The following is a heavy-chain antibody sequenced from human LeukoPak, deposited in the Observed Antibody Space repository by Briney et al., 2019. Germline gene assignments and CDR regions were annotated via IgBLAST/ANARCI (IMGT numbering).Heavy chain of an antibody. CDR3: ASLFCSGGSCYGLGLDY. Sequence: ASVKVSCKASGYTFTSYYMHWVRQAPGQGLEWMGIINPSGGSTSYAQKFQGRVTITTDESTSTAYMELSSLRSEDTAVYYCASLFCSGGSCYGLGLDYWGQGTLVTVSS. J-gene: IGHJ4*02. CDR1: GYTFTSYY. V-gene: IGHV1-46*01. D-gene: IGHD2-15*01. CDR2: INPSGGST.